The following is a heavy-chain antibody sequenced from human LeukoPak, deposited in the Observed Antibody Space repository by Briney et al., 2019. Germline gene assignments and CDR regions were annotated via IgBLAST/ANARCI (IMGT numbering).Heavy chain of an antibody. CDR2: IYHSGST. Sequence: SETLSLTCTVSGYSISSGYYWGWIRQPPGKGLEWIGSIYHSGSTYYNPSLKSRVTISVDTSKNQFSLKLSSVTAADTAVYYCARDLQRYNWFDPWGQGTLVTVSS. CDR1: GYSISSGYY. J-gene: IGHJ5*02. D-gene: IGHD4-17*01. V-gene: IGHV4-38-2*02. CDR3: ARDLQRYNWFDP.